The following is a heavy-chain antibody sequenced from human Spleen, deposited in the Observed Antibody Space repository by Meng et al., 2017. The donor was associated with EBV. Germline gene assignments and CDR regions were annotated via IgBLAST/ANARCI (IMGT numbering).Heavy chain of an antibody. CDR1: GYTFNTYG. V-gene: IGHV1-18*01. CDR3: ARDTVVGALKPLDY. Sequence: QIHRMRAGPEVRKPGASLKASGKTSGYTFNTYGFSGVRQTPGQGLEWMGLISAYNGNTDYAQKFQGRLIMTTDTSTSTAYMELKNLKSDDTAVYYCARDTVVGALKPLDYWGQGTLVTVSS. CDR2: ISAYNGNT. D-gene: IGHD2-15*01. J-gene: IGHJ4*02.